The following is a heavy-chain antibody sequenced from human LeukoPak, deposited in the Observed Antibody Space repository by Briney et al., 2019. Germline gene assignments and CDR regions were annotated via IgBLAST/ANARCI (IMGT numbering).Heavy chain of an antibody. J-gene: IGHJ4*02. CDR1: GFTFSSYS. V-gene: IGHV3-21*01. CDR2: ISSSSSNI. Sequence: PGGSLRLSCAASGFTFSSYSMNWVRQAPGKGLEWVSSISSSSSNIYYADSVKGRFTISRDNAKNSLYLQMNSLRAEDTAVYYCARDSSELLWFGESHFDYWGQGTLVTVSS. D-gene: IGHD3-10*01. CDR3: ARDSSELLWFGESHFDY.